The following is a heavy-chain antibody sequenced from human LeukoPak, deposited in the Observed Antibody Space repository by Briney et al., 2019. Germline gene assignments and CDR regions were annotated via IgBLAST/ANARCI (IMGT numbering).Heavy chain of an antibody. D-gene: IGHD5-18*01. V-gene: IGHV3-20*04. Sequence: GGSLRLSCAASGFTFSSYSMNWVRQAPGKGLEWVSGINWNGGSTGYADSVKGRFTISRDNAKNSLYLHMNSLRAEDTAVYYCARAKAAMVSYYYYYYRDVWGKGTTVTVSS. CDR3: ARAKAAMVSYYYYYYRDV. CDR2: INWNGGST. J-gene: IGHJ6*03. CDR1: GFTFSSYS.